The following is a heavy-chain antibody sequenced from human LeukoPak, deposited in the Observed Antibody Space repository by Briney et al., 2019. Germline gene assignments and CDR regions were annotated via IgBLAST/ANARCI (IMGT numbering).Heavy chain of an antibody. V-gene: IGHV3-74*01. CDR2: INSDGSST. CDR3: ARARLLWFGELSAFDY. J-gene: IGHJ4*02. Sequence: GGSLRLSCAASGFTFSNYWMHWVRQAPGKGLVWVSRINSDGSSTSYADSVKGRFTISRDNAKNTLYLQMNSLRAEDTAVYYCARARLLWFGELSAFDYWGQGTLVTVSS. CDR1: GFTFSNYW. D-gene: IGHD3-10*01.